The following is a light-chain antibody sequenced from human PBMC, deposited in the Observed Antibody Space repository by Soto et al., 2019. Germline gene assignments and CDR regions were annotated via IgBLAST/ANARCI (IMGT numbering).Light chain of an antibody. CDR3: QQRGGSPPTWT. J-gene: IGKJ1*01. V-gene: IGKV4-1*01. CDR2: WAS. Sequence: DFVMTQSPDSLAVSLGERATINCKSSQSVLFDSNRKNYLAWYRQKPGQPPKLIIYWASIRESGVPDRFTGSGSGTDFTLTISRLEPEDFAVYYCQQRGGSPPTWTFGQGTKVEIK. CDR1: QSVLFDSNRKNY.